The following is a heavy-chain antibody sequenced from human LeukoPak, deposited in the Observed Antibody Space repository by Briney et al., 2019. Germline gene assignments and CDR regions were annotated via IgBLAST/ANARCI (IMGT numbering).Heavy chain of an antibody. CDR1: GFTFSSYG. Sequence: GGSLRLSCAASGFTFSSYGMHWVRQASGKGLEWVGRIRSRTNTYATAYAASVKGRFTISRDDSKNTAYLQMNSLKTEDTAVYYCTRGSQSDYYYGMDVWGQGITVTVSS. V-gene: IGHV3-73*01. J-gene: IGHJ6*02. CDR3: TRGSQSDYYYGMDV. CDR2: IRSRTNTYAT.